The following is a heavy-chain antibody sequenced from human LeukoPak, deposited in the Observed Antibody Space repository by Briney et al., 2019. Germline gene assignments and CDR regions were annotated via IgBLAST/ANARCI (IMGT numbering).Heavy chain of an antibody. D-gene: IGHD2-2*01. J-gene: IGHJ5*02. CDR2: ISAYNGNT. V-gene: IGHV1-18*01. Sequence: ASVKVSCKASGYTFTSYGINWVRQAPGQGLEWMGWISAYNGNTNYAQNFQGRVTMTTDTSPSTAYMELRRLTSDDTAVYYRARGCSSTSCYHGIGWFDPWGQGTLVTVSS. CDR1: GYTFTSYG. CDR3: ARGCSSTSCYHGIGWFDP.